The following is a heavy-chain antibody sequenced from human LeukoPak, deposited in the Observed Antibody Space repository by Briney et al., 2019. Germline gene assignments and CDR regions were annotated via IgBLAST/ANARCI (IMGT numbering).Heavy chain of an antibody. Sequence: PGRSLRLSCAASGFTFDNYAMHWVGQAPGKGLEWLSIISWNSGYIGYADSVKGRFTISRDNAKKSLDLQMNSLRAEDTAFYYCAKVRGTYSSGYFFDYWGQGTLVTVSS. V-gene: IGHV3-9*01. CDR1: GFTFDNYA. J-gene: IGHJ4*02. D-gene: IGHD6-19*01. CDR2: ISWNSGYI. CDR3: AKVRGTYSSGYFFDY.